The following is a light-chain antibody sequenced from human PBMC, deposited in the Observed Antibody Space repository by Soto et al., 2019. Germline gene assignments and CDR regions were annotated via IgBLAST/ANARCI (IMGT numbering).Light chain of an antibody. CDR2: LGS. J-gene: IGKJ1*01. CDR1: QSLLHSNGYNY. CDR3: MQALQPLWT. V-gene: IGKV2-28*01. Sequence: DIVMTQSPLSLPVTPGEPASISCRSSQSLLHSNGYNYLDWYLQKPGQSPQLLIYLGSNRASGVPDRFSGSGSGTDFTLKISRVEAEDVGVYYCMQALQPLWTFGQVTKVEIK.